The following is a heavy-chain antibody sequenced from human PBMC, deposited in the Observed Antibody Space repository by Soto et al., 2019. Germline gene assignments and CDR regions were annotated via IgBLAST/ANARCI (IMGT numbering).Heavy chain of an antibody. D-gene: IGHD6-6*01. CDR2: IIAIFGTA. Sequence: QVQLVQSGAEVKKPGSSVKVSCKASGGTFSSYAISWARQAPGQGLEWMGGIIAIFGTANYAQKFLGRVTITADESTSTAYMELSSLRSEDTAVYYCARRLGYSSSSYYCYGMDVWGQGTTVTVSS. J-gene: IGHJ6*02. V-gene: IGHV1-69*01. CDR1: GGTFSSYA. CDR3: ARRLGYSSSSYYCYGMDV.